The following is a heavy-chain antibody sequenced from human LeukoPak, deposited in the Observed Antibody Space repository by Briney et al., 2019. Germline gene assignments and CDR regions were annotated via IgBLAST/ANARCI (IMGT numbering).Heavy chain of an antibody. CDR2: IYYSGST. D-gene: IGHD2-8*02. J-gene: IGHJ4*02. Sequence: SETLSLTCTVSGGSISSYYWSWIRQPPGKGLEWIGYIYYSGSTYYNPSLKSRVTISVDTSKNQFSLKLSSVTAADTAVYYCARQDSPWCFDYWGQGTLVTVSS. V-gene: IGHV4-59*04. CDR3: ARQDSPWCFDY. CDR1: GGSISSYY.